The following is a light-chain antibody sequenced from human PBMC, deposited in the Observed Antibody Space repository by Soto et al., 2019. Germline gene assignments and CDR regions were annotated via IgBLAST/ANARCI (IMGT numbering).Light chain of an antibody. CDR1: ADVSSSY. CDR3: QQYGSSPIT. Sequence: EIVLTQSPATLSFSPGERATLSCGASADVSSSYVAWYQQKSSLAPRLLIHDASSRATGIPDRFSGSKSGTDFTLTIRRLEPEDAGVHYCQQYGSSPITFGQGTRLEIK. CDR2: DAS. V-gene: IGKV3D-20*01. J-gene: IGKJ5*01.